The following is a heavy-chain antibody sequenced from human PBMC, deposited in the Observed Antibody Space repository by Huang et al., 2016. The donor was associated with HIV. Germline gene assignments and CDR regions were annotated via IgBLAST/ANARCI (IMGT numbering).Heavy chain of an antibody. CDR3: ARGPIRFLAWLLNFDY. J-gene: IGHJ4*02. Sequence: QILLIESGGGVVQPGRSLRLSCAASGFTFSSYGMHWVRQAPGKGLEGVGVRSYDEDNKEYADSVRGRFTISRDNSKNTLYLQMNSLRIEDTAVYYCARGPIRFLAWLLNFDYWGQGALVTVSS. CDR1: GFTFSSYG. CDR2: RSYDEDNK. D-gene: IGHD3-3*01. V-gene: IGHV3-30*03.